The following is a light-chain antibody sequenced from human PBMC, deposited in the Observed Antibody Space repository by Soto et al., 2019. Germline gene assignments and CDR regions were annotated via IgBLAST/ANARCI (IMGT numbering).Light chain of an antibody. Sequence: EIVLTQSPGTLSLSPGERAALSCRASQRVSSSYLAWYQPKLGQAPSHLIYGASIRATGIPDRFSGSGSGTYFTLTISRLEPEDFAVYYCQQYGSSPLTFGGGTTVEIK. CDR2: GAS. CDR3: QQYGSSPLT. V-gene: IGKV3-20*01. CDR1: QRVSSSY. J-gene: IGKJ4*01.